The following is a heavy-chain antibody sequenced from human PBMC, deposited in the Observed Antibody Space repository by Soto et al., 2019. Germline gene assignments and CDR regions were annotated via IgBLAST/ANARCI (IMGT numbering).Heavy chain of an antibody. Sequence: SETLSLTCTVSGGSITLYYWNWIRRSPGKGLEWIGYMYSSGSTNYRSSLKSRVTISGDTSENQFSLRLRSVTAADTAVYFCARSTGYGESYFDYWGQGALVTVSS. D-gene: IGHD4-17*01. CDR2: MYSSGST. J-gene: IGHJ4*02. CDR1: GGSITLYY. V-gene: IGHV4-59*01. CDR3: ARSTGYGESYFDY.